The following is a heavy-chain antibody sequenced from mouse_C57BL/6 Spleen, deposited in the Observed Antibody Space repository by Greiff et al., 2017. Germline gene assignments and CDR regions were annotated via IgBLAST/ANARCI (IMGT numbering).Heavy chain of an antibody. CDR3: AIYYYGSSYYAMDY. D-gene: IGHD1-1*01. J-gene: IGHJ4*01. V-gene: IGHV14-2*01. Sequence: EVQLVESGAELVKPGASVKLSCTASGFNIKDYYMHWVKQRTEQGLEWIGRIDPEDGETKYAPKFQGKATITADPSSNTAYLQLSSLTSEDTAVYYCAIYYYGSSYYAMDYWGQGTSVTVSS. CDR2: IDPEDGET. CDR1: GFNIKDYY.